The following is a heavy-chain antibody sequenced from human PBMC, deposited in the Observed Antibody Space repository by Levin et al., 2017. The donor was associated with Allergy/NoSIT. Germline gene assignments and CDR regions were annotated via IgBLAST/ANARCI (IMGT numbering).Heavy chain of an antibody. CDR3: ARADGYNSGWFGYYYYGMDV. V-gene: IGHV3-66*01. D-gene: IGHD6-19*01. J-gene: IGHJ6*02. Sequence: AGGSLRLSCAASGFSVSSNYMTWVRQAPGKGLEWVSVIYSGGNTYYGDSVKDRFTISRDDSANTLYLQMNNLRVEDTAVYYCARADGYNSGWFGYYYYGMDVWGQGTTVTVSS. CDR1: GFSVSSNY. CDR2: IYSGGNT.